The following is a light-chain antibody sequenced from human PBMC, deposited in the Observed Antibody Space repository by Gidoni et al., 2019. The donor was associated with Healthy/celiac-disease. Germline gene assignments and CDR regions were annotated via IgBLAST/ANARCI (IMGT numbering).Light chain of an antibody. Sequence: DIQLSQPPSSLSASVGDRVTITCRASQSISIYLNWDQKKPGEAHKLLTYAASSLQRGVPSRFSGRGSGTDFTLRISSLQTEDFATYYWQRSYSTPPTYGQGTKVEIK. J-gene: IGKJ2*01. V-gene: IGKV1-39*01. CDR1: QSISIY. CDR3: QRSYSTPPT. CDR2: AAS.